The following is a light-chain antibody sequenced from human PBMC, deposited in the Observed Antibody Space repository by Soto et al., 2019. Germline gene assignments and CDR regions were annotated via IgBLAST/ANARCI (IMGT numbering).Light chain of an antibody. CDR3: SSYTSSSAYV. CDR2: DVS. J-gene: IGLJ1*01. Sequence: QSVLTQPASVSGSPGQSITISCTGTSSDVGGYNYVSWYQQHPGTAPKLMFYDVSNRPSGVSNRFSASKSANTAPLTISGLQAEDEADYYCSSYTSSSAYVFGTGTKLTVL. CDR1: SSDVGGYNY. V-gene: IGLV2-14*01.